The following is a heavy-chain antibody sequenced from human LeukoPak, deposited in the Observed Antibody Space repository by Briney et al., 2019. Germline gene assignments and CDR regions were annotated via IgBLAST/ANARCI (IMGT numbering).Heavy chain of an antibody. CDR3: ARHTFTGNDY. CDR1: GGSMSSYY. D-gene: IGHD3-10*01. Sequence: SETLSLTCTVSGGSMSSYYWSWTRQPPGMGLEWIGYIYYSGSTNYNPSLKSRVTISVDTSKNQFSLKLSFVTAADRAVYYCARHTFTGNDYWGQGTLVTVSS. J-gene: IGHJ4*02. V-gene: IGHV4-59*08. CDR2: IYYSGST.